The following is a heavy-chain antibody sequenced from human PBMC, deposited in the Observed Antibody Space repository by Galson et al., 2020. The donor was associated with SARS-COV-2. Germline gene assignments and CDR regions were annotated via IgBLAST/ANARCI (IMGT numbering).Heavy chain of an antibody. CDR3: ARVYAYYDYVWGSYRPDYFDY. V-gene: IGHV4-30-2*01. J-gene: IGHJ4*02. CDR2: NYHSGST. D-gene: IGHD3-16*02. CDR1: GGSISSGGYS. Sequence: TLSLTCAVSGGSISSGGYSWRWIRQPPGKGLEWTGYNYHSGSTYYNPSLKSRVTISVDRSKTQFTLKLSSVTAADTAVYYCARVYAYYDYVWGSYRPDYFDYWGQGTLVTVSS.